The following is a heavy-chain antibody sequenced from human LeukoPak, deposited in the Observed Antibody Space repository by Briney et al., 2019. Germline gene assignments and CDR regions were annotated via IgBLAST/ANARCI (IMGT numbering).Heavy chain of an antibody. V-gene: IGHV4-34*01. CDR2: INHSGST. CDR1: GGSFSGYY. J-gene: IGHJ6*03. Sequence: PSETLSPTCAVYGGSFSGYYWTWIRQPPGKGLEWMGEINHSGSTNSNPSLKSRVTISVDTSKNQFSLKLSSVTAADTAVYYCARWGTDLWVPGVSYYYLDVWGKGTTVTVSS. D-gene: IGHD3-16*01. CDR3: ARWGTDLWVPGVSYYYLDV.